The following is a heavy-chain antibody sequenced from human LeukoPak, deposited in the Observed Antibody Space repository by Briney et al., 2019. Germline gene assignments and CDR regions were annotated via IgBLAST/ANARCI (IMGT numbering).Heavy chain of an antibody. CDR1: GGSFSGYY. D-gene: IGHD2-2*02. Sequence: SETLSLTCAVYGGSFSGYYWSWIRQPPGKGLEWIGEINHSGSTNYNPSLKSRVTISVDTSKNHFSLKLSSVTAADTAVYYCARGGPYTLEKFPPTPIDYWGQGTLVTVSS. J-gene: IGHJ4*02. CDR2: INHSGST. V-gene: IGHV4-34*01. CDR3: ARGGPYTLEKFPPTPIDY.